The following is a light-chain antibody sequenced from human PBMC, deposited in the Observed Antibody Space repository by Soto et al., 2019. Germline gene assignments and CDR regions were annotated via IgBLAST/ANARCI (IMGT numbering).Light chain of an antibody. CDR2: VAS. CDR1: QSVTSTY. CDR3: QQYVSPPTT. J-gene: IGKJ5*01. Sequence: EIVLTQSPGTLSLSPGERATLSCRASQSVTSTYLGWYQQKPGQAPSLLIYVASSRATGIPDRFSGSGSGIDFTLTISRLEPEDVAVYYCQQYVSPPTTFGQGTRLEIK. V-gene: IGKV3-20*01.